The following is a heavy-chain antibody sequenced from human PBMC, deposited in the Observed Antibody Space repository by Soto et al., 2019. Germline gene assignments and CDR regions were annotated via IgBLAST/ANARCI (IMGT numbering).Heavy chain of an antibody. D-gene: IGHD2-2*01. Sequence: ASVKVSCKASGYTFTSYDINWVRQATGQGLEWMGWMNPNSGNTGYAQKFQGRVTMTRNTSISTAYMELSSLRSEDTAVYYCARDPVPAAIKKIFDWFDPWGQGTLVTVS. CDR2: MNPNSGNT. J-gene: IGHJ5*02. CDR1: GYTFTSYD. V-gene: IGHV1-8*01. CDR3: ARDPVPAAIKKIFDWFDP.